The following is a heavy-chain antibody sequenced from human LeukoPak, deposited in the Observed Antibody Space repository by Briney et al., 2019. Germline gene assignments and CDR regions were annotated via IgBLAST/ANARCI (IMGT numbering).Heavy chain of an antibody. CDR3: ASPWELRAFDI. CDR1: GYTFTSYG. CDR2: INPSGGGT. Sequence: ASVKVSCKASGYTFTSYGISWVRQAPGQGLEWMGIINPSGGGTSYAQKFQGRVTMTRDTSTSTVYMELSSLRSEDTAVYYCASPWELRAFDIWGQGTMVTVSS. D-gene: IGHD1-26*01. J-gene: IGHJ3*02. V-gene: IGHV1-46*01.